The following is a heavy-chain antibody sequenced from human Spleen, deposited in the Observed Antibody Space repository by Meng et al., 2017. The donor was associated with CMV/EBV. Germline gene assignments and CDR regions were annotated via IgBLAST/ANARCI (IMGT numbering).Heavy chain of an antibody. CDR3: VRDWGPFDY. V-gene: IGHV3-30-3*01. J-gene: IGHJ4*02. CDR2: ISYDGSNK. CDR1: GFTFSSYA. D-gene: IGHD3-16*01. Sequence: GESLKISCAASGFTFSSYAMHWVRQAPGKGLEWVAVISYDGSNKYYADSVKGRFTISRDNSKNTLYLQMNSLRAEDTAVYYCVRDWGPFDYWGQGTLVTVSS.